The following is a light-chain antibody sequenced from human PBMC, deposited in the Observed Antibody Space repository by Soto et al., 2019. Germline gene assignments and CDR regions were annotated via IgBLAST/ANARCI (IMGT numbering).Light chain of an antibody. J-gene: IGLJ1*01. CDR3: SSWTSSSSYV. CDR2: DVS. Sequence: TSSDVGGYNSVSWYQQYPGKAPKLMIHDVSNRPSGVSDRFSGSKSGNTASLTISGLQAEDEADYYCSSWTSSSSYVFGSVTKVTVL. V-gene: IGLV2-14*04. CDR1: SSDVGGYNS.